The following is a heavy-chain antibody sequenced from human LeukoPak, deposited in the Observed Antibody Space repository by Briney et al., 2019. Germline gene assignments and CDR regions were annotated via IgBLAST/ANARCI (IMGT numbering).Heavy chain of an antibody. V-gene: IGHV3-30*03. CDR3: ARVLESLPL. D-gene: IGHD2/OR15-2a*01. Sequence: PGRSLRLSCAASGFTFRSYGMHWVRQAPGKGLEWVAVISYDGSNKYYADSVKGRFTISRDNSKNTLYLQMNSLRAEDTAVYYCARVLESLPLWGQGTLVTVSS. CDR1: GFTFRSYG. J-gene: IGHJ4*02. CDR2: ISYDGSNK.